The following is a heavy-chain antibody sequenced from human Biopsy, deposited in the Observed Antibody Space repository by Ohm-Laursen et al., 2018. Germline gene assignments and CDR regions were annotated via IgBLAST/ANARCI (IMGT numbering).Heavy chain of an antibody. D-gene: IGHD3-16*01. J-gene: IGHJ4*02. V-gene: IGHV1-69*01. CDR3: ARRRGADFDY. Sequence: GSSVKVSCKVYGGTLTSLDISWVRQAPGQGLEWVGGILPSSDITNYAQPLRGRVTITADESTTTAYMELRSLKSEDTAVYYCARRRGADFDYWGQGTLVTVSS. CDR2: ILPSSDIT. CDR1: GGTLTSLD.